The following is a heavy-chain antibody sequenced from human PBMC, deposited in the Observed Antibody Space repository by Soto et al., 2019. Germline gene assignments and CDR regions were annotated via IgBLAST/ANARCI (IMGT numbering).Heavy chain of an antibody. D-gene: IGHD6-13*01. CDR2: IYWDDDK. CDR1: GFSLSTSGVG. CDR3: AHSRIAAAGRGRKFDY. J-gene: IGHJ4*02. Sequence: SGPTLVNPTQTLTLTCTFSGFSLSTSGVGVGWIRQPPGKALEWLALIYWDDDKRYSPSLKSRLTITKDTSKNQVVLTMTNMDPVDTATYYCAHSRIAAAGRGRKFDYWGQGTLVTVSS. V-gene: IGHV2-5*02.